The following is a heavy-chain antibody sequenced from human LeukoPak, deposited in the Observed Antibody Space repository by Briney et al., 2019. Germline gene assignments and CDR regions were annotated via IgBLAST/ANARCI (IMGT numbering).Heavy chain of an antibody. CDR1: GFTFSSYA. Sequence: GGSLRLSCAASGFTFSSYAMSWVRQAPGKGLEWVSAISGSVGSTYYADSVTGRFTISRDNSKNTLYLQMNSLRAEDTAVYYCAKTTYYYDSSGYYYPLSYFDYWGQGTLVTVSS. CDR2: ISGSVGST. D-gene: IGHD3-22*01. CDR3: AKTTYYYDSSGYYYPLSYFDY. V-gene: IGHV3-23*01. J-gene: IGHJ4*02.